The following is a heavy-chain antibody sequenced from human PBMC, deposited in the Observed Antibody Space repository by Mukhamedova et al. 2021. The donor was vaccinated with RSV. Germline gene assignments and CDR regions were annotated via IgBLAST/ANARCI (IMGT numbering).Heavy chain of an antibody. CDR3: APYYYPSGDYLGY. V-gene: IGHV3-7*01. Sequence: GLEWVANIKPDGSEKYHVDSVKGRFTISRDNAKNSLYLQMNSLRAEDTALYSCAPYYYPSGDYLGYWGQGTLVTVSS. CDR2: IKPDGSEK. J-gene: IGHJ4*02. D-gene: IGHD3-10*01.